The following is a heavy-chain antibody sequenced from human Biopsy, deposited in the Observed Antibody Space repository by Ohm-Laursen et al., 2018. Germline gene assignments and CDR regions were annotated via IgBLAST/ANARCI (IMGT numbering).Heavy chain of an antibody. J-gene: IGHJ6*02. CDR1: GGSISSDY. CDR2: IYYSGST. CDR3: ARATNSTGWPYYYFYGMDV. Sequence: GTLSLTCTVSGGSISSDYWSWIQQTPGKGLEWIGYIYYSGSTNYNPSLKSRVTISVDTSKNQLSLRLNSVTAADTAVYYCARATNSTGWPYYYFYGMDVWGQGTTVTVSS. D-gene: IGHD2/OR15-2a*01. V-gene: IGHV4-59*01.